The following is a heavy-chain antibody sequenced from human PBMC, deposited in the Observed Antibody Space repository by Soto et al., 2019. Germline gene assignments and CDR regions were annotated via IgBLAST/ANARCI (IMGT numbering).Heavy chain of an antibody. J-gene: IGHJ4*02. Sequence: QLQLQESGPRLVKPSETLSLTCTVSGGSISSSSYSWGWIRQPPGQGLEWIGSIYYSGSTSYNPSLKSRVTISLDTSNNQFSLKLSSVTAADTAVYYCASPLWFGDLLLQHCGQGTLVTVSS. CDR1: GGSISSSSYS. CDR2: IYYSGST. CDR3: ASPLWFGDLLLQH. V-gene: IGHV4-39*01. D-gene: IGHD3-10*01.